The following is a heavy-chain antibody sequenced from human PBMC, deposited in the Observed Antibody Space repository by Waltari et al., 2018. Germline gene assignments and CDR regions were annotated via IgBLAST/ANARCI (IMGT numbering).Heavy chain of an antibody. CDR1: GFTFDDYA. J-gene: IGHJ4*02. D-gene: IGHD2-2*01. CDR3: AKDITSSSLATIDY. Sequence: EVQLVESGGDLVQPGRSLRLSCAASGFTFDDYAMHWVRQGPGKGLEWVSGISWDRGNIDYADSVKGRFTISRDNAKNSLYLEMNSLRGEDTAFYYCAKDITSSSLATIDYWGQGTLVTVSS. V-gene: IGHV3-9*01. CDR2: ISWDRGNI.